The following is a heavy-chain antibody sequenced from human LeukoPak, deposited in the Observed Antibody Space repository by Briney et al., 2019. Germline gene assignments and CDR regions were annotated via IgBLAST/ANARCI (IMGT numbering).Heavy chain of an antibody. Sequence: SQTLSLTCTVSGGSISSGGYYWSWIRQHPGKGLEWIGYIYYSGSTNYNPSLKSRVTISVDTSKNQFFLKLSSVTAADTAVYYCARVIAAAGSVWFDPWGQGTLVTVSS. D-gene: IGHD6-13*01. J-gene: IGHJ5*02. CDR3: ARVIAAAGSVWFDP. CDR1: GGSISSGGYY. V-gene: IGHV4-31*03. CDR2: IYYSGST.